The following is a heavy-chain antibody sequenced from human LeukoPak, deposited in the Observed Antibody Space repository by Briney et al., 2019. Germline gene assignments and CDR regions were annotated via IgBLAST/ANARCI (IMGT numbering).Heavy chain of an antibody. D-gene: IGHD5-18*01. Sequence: PGGSLRLSCAASGFTFSSYSMNWVRQAPGKGLEWVSSISGSSSYIYYADSVKGRFTISRDNAKNSLYLQMNSLRAEDTAVYYCAREEVDTAMVTGWGQGTLVTVSS. CDR2: ISGSSSYI. CDR1: GFTFSSYS. CDR3: AREEVDTAMVTG. J-gene: IGHJ4*02. V-gene: IGHV3-21*01.